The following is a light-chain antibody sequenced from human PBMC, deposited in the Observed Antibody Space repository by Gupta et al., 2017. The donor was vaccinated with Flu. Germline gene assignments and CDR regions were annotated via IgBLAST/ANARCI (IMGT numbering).Light chain of an antibody. CDR1: KVDDKF. CDR3: QVWDINTGV. V-gene: IGLV3-1*01. Sequence: GKTASITCSADKVDDKFGCWHQQKPAQHPLLVIYEDNKRTSGIPDRFSGSYSAATATLTIRGTQAVGEDDYYSQVWDINTGVFGGGTKLTVL. CDR2: EDN. J-gene: IGLJ2*01.